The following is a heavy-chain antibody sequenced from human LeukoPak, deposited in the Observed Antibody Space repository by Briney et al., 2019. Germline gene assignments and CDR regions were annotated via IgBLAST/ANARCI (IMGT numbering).Heavy chain of an antibody. J-gene: IGHJ4*02. CDR1: GGSISSYY. V-gene: IGHV4-59*01. CDR3: ASLYGDYVY. CDR2: IYYSGST. D-gene: IGHD4-17*01. Sequence: PETLSLTCTVSGGSISSYYWSWIRQPPGKGLEWIGYIYYSGSTNYNPSLKSRVTISVDTSKNQFSLKLSSVTAADTAVYYCASLYGDYVYWGQGTLVTVSS.